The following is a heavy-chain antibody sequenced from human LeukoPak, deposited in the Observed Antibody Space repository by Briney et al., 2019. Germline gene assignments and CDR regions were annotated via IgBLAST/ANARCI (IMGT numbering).Heavy chain of an antibody. CDR1: GFTFSDYY. V-gene: IGHV3-11*01. CDR2: MSGSGTTI. D-gene: IGHD4-17*01. Sequence: GGSLRLSCAASGFTFSDYYMTWIREVPGKGLEWISYMSGSGTTIYYADSVKGRFTIARDNAKNSLYLQMNSLRAEDTAVYYCVRDVDDYDHHRGDSWGQGTLVTVSS. CDR3: VRDVDDYDHHRGDS. J-gene: IGHJ4*02.